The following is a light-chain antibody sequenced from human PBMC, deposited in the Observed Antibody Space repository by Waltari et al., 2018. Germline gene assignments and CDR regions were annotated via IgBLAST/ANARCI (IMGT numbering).Light chain of an antibody. CDR1: QSVSSN. V-gene: IGKV3-15*01. CDR2: GVS. CDR3: QQYNNWPRS. Sequence: EIVMTQSPATLSVSPGERATLSCRASQSVSSNLAWYQQKPGQAPRLLIYGVSTRATGIPARFRGSGSGTEFTLTISSLQSEDFAVYYCQQYNNWPRSFGQGTRLEIK. J-gene: IGKJ5*01.